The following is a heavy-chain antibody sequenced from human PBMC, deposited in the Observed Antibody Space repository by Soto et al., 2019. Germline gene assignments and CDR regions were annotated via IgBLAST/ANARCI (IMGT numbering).Heavy chain of an antibody. V-gene: IGHV4-30-4*01. Sequence: QVQLQESGPGLVKPSQTLSLTCTVSGVSISSGNYYWCWIRQPPGKGLEWIGYISYSGNTNYNPPLKSRITVSVDTSKNQFSLNLKSLTAADTAVYYCARTFTFGATNWFDPWGQGTLVTVSS. D-gene: IGHD3-16*01. CDR2: ISYSGNT. J-gene: IGHJ5*02. CDR3: ARTFTFGATNWFDP. CDR1: GVSISSGNYY.